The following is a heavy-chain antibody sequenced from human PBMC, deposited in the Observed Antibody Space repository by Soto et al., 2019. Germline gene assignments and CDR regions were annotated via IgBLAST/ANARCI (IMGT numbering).Heavy chain of an antibody. CDR2: ISNNGDTA. D-gene: IGHD3-16*02. V-gene: IGHV3-23*01. J-gene: IGHJ4*02. CDR1: GFTFSSYA. CDR3: AKSRVFIGAIVTLLDS. Sequence: EVQLLESGRGLVQPGGSLTLSCATSGFTFSSYAMVWVRQAAEKGLEWVASISNNGDTAYYADSVKGRFTISRGNSENXLYLQMNGLRADDTALYFCAKSRVFIGAIVTLLDSWGQGTQVTVSS.